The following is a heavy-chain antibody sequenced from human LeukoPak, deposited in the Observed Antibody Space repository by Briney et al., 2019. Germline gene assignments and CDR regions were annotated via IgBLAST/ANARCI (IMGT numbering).Heavy chain of an antibody. Sequence: SVKVSCKASGGTFSSYAISWVRQAPGQGLEWMGRIIPILGIANYAQKFQGRVTITTDKSTSTAYMELSSLRSEDTAVYYCARDLLRAVALSDRGFDYWGQGTLVTVSS. CDR1: GGTFSSYA. J-gene: IGHJ4*02. D-gene: IGHD3-22*01. CDR2: IIPILGIA. V-gene: IGHV1-69*04. CDR3: ARDLLRAVALSDRGFDY.